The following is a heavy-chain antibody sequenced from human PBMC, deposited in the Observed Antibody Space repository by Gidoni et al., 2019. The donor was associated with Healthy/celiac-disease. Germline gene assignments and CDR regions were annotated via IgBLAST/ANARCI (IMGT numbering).Heavy chain of an antibody. V-gene: IGHV4-61*01. CDR3: ARDRAGSGWPSPNDAFDI. D-gene: IGHD6-19*01. CDR1: GGSVSSGSYY. J-gene: IGHJ3*02. CDR2: NYYSGST. Sequence: QVQLQESGPGLVQPSETLSLTCTVSGGSVSSGSYYWSWIRQPPGKGLEWIGYNYYSGSTNYNPSLKRRVTISVDTSKNQFSLKLSSVTAADTAVYYCARDRAGSGWPSPNDAFDIWGQGTMVTVSS.